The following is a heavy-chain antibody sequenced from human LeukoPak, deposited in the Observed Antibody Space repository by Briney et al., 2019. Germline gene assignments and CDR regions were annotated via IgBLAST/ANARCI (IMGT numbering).Heavy chain of an antibody. CDR1: GGSISSISYY. V-gene: IGHV4-39*07. Sequence: SETLSLTSTVSGGSISSISYYWGWTRQPPVKGLEWIGRIYYSGGIHYNPSPKRRVTISVETSKNQFSLTPRSVTAADSVAYYCVAGEASGYDCRGWIDSWGQGTLVTVSS. J-gene: IGHJ5*01. CDR3: VAGEASGYDCRGWIDS. D-gene: IGHD5-12*01. CDR2: IYYSGGI.